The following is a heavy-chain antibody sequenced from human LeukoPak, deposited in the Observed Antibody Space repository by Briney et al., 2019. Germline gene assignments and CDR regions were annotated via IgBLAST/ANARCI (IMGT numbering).Heavy chain of an antibody. CDR3: ARDLRFLEWLYLGY. CDR1: GYTFTGYY. V-gene: IGHV1-2*04. D-gene: IGHD3-3*01. Sequence: GASVKVSCKASGYTFTGYYMHWVRQAPGQGLEWMGWINPNSGGTNYAQKFQGWVTMTRDTSISTAYMELSSLRSEDTAVYYCARDLRFLEWLYLGYWGQGTLVTVSS. J-gene: IGHJ4*02. CDR2: INPNSGGT.